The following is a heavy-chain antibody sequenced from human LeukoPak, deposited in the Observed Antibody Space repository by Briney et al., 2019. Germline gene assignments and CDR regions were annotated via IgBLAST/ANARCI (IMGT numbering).Heavy chain of an antibody. CDR3: ARDLVDIVAPKRDY. CDR1: GYTFTCYY. CDR2: INPNSGGT. J-gene: IGHJ4*02. V-gene: IGHV1-2*02. Sequence: ASVKLSCKASGYTFTCYYIHWVRQAPGQGLEWMGWINPNSGGTNYAQKFQGRVTLTRDTSISTAYTQLSRLRSDDTAVYYCARDLVDIVAPKRDYWGQGTLVTVSS. D-gene: IGHD5-12*01.